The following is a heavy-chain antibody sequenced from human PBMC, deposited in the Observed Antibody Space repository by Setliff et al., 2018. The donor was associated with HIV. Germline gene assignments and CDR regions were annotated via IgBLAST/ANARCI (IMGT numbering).Heavy chain of an antibody. CDR1: GFNFGSYS. CDR3: AREGGGIVVVTVDY. Sequence: GGSLRLSCAASGFNFGSYSMNWVRQAPGKGLEWVSYFSSGPGTIYYADSVKGRFTISRDNAQNTLYLQMSSLRVEGTAIYYCAREGGGIVVVTVDYWGQGTLVTVSS. D-gene: IGHD3-22*01. J-gene: IGHJ4*02. CDR2: FSSGPGTI. V-gene: IGHV3-48*01.